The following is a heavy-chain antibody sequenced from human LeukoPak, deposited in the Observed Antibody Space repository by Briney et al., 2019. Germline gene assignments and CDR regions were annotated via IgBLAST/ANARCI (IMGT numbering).Heavy chain of an antibody. J-gene: IGHJ6*04. V-gene: IGHV4-39*01. CDR1: GGSISSSSYY. CDR3: ARPQSRVRAIITMVRGASPHYAMDV. CDR2: IYYSGST. D-gene: IGHD3-10*01. Sequence: SETLSLTCTVSGGSISSSSYYWGWIRQPPGKGLEWIGSIYYSGSTYYSPSLKSRVTISLDTSKNQFSLKLSSVTAADTAVYYCARPQSRVRAIITMVRGASPHYAMDVWGKGTTVTVSS.